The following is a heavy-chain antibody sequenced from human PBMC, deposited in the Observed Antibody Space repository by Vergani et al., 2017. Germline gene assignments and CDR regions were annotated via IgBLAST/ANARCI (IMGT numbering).Heavy chain of an antibody. CDR3: AIEKWLHLDY. V-gene: IGHV4-61*02. CDR2: IFFSGST. J-gene: IGHJ4*02. Sequence: QVQLQESGPGLVKPSQTLSLTCTVSGGSVSSTNYYWSWIRQPAGKGLEWIGRIFFSGSTNYNPSLKSRVSMTVDTSKNQFSLKLSSVTAADTAVYYCAIEKWLHLDYGGQGTPVTVSS. CDR1: GGSVSSTNYY. D-gene: IGHD5-24*01.